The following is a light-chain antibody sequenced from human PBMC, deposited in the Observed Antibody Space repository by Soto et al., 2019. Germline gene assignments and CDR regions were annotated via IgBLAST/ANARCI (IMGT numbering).Light chain of an antibody. Sequence: EGALTQSPATLSLSPGESATLSCRASQSVSTFLAWYPQKPGQSPRILMYDASNRPAGIPARLSGSGSVTDVALAISSLGPQYLGVYYCQQRSSWPLTFGGGTKVEIK. J-gene: IGKJ4*01. CDR3: QQRSSWPLT. CDR1: QSVSTF. V-gene: IGKV3-11*01. CDR2: DAS.